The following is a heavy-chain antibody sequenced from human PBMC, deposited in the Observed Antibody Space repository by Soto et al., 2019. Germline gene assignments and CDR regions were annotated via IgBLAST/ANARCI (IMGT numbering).Heavy chain of an antibody. CDR1: GYTCTSYG. CDR2: ISAYHGNT. D-gene: IGHD6-6*01. J-gene: IGHJ4*02. Sequence: ASVKVSCKASGYTCTSYGISWVRQAPGEGLEWMGWISAYHGNTNYAQKLQGRVTMTTDTSTSTAYMELRSLRSDDTAVYYCARVRIAARALFDYWGQGTLVTVSS. V-gene: IGHV1-18*04. CDR3: ARVRIAARALFDY.